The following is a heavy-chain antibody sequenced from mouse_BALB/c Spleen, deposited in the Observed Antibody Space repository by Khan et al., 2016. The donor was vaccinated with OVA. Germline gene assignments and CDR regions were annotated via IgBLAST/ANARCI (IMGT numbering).Heavy chain of an antibody. J-gene: IGHJ2*01. D-gene: IGHD3-3*01. CDR2: IDPPNGNT. V-gene: IGHV14-3*02. CDR1: GLTITDTY. Sequence: EVQLQESGAELVKSGATVKLSCTASGLTITDTYMHWLKQWPEQGLEWIGRIDPPNGNTKYDPKFKGKATITADTSSNTAYLQLSSLTSEDTADYYRTGRTKKWGQGTTLTVSS. CDR3: TGRTKK.